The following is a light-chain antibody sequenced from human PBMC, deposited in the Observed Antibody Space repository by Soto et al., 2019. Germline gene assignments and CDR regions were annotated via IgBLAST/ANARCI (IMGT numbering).Light chain of an antibody. CDR2: ATS. J-gene: IGKJ1*01. CDR3: QQGYSSRWT. V-gene: IGKV1-39*01. CDR1: QNIRSY. Sequence: DIQMTQSPSSLSASVGDRVTITCRASQNIRSYLNWYQQKPGKAPQLLIYATSSLQTGVPSRFSASGSGTDFSLVISDLQTEDSGTYYCQQGYSSRWTSGRGTKVEI.